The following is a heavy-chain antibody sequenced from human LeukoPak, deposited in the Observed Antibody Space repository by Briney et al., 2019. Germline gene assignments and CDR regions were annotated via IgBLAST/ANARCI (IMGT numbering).Heavy chain of an antibody. CDR3: GRRFCNSCPLDF. Sequence: GGSLRLPCVGSGFNVTTNNMYWVRQAPGKGLECVSAFHAGGGLDYADSVRDRFTISRDNSKNTLYLQMNSLRAEDTAVYYCGRRFCNSCPLDFWGQGTLVTVSS. D-gene: IGHD2-21*01. V-gene: IGHV3-66*04. CDR2: FHAGGGL. CDR1: GFNVTTNN. J-gene: IGHJ4*02.